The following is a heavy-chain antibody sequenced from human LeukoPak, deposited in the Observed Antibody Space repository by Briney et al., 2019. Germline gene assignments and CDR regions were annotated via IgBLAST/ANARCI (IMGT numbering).Heavy chain of an antibody. D-gene: IGHD3-10*02. Sequence: GGSLRLSCAASGFAFSSYSMNWVRQAPGKGLEWVSSISRSSSYIYYADSVKGRFTISRDNAKNSLYLQMNSLRAEDTAVYYCAELGITMIGGVWGKGTTVTISS. CDR3: AELGITMIGGV. CDR1: GFAFSSYS. J-gene: IGHJ6*04. CDR2: ISRSSSYI. V-gene: IGHV3-21*01.